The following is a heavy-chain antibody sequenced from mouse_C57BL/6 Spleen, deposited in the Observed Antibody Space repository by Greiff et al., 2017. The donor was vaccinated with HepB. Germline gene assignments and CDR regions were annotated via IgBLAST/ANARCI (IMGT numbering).Heavy chain of an antibody. D-gene: IGHD1-1*01. CDR2: IHPNSGST. CDR3: ARYPHYYGSRYYFDY. V-gene: IGHV1-64*01. Sequence: QVQLKQPGAELVKPGASVKLSCKASGYTFTSYWMHWVKQRPGQGLEWIGMIHPNSGSTNYNEKFKSKATLTVDKSSSTAYMQLSSLTSEDSAVYYCARYPHYYGSRYYFDYWGQGTTLTVSS. CDR1: GYTFTSYW. J-gene: IGHJ2*01.